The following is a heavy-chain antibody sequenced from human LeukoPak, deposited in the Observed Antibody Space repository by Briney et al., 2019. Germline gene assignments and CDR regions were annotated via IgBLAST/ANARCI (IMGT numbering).Heavy chain of an antibody. CDR3: ARDFTGGNYFNDY. J-gene: IGHJ4*02. CDR2: IIPIFGTA. Sequence: ASVKVSCKASGGTFSSYAISWVRQAPGQGLEWMGGIIPIFGTANYAQKFQGRVTITADKSTSTAYMELSSLRSEDTAVYYCARDFTGGNYFNDYWGQGTLVTVSS. CDR1: GGTFSSYA. D-gene: IGHD1-26*01. V-gene: IGHV1-69*06.